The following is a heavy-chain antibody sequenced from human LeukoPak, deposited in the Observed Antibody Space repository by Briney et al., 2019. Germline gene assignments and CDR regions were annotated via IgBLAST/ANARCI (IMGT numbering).Heavy chain of an antibody. D-gene: IGHD6-19*01. J-gene: IGHJ4*02. CDR2: IYYSGST. V-gene: IGHV4-39*07. CDR1: GGSISSSNNY. CDR3: ARAGSAWGFDC. Sequence: SETLSLTCTVSGGSISSSNNYWGWIRQPPGKGLEWIGSIYYSGSTYYNPSLKSRVTISVDTSRNQFSLKLSSVTAADTAVYYCARAGSAWGFDCWGQGTLVTVSS.